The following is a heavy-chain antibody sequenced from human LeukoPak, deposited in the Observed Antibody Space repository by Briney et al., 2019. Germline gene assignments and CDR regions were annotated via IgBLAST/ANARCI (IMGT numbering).Heavy chain of an antibody. D-gene: IGHD6-19*01. CDR3: TTDLYSSGWYGGYYYYMDV. CDR1: GFTFSDYY. CDR2: ISSSGSTI. Sequence: GGSMRLSCAAYGFTFSDYYMSWIRQAPGKGLEWVSYISSSGSTIYYADSVKGRFTISRDNAKNSLYLQMNSLRAEDTAVYYCTTDLYSSGWYGGYYYYMDVWGKGTTVTVSS. J-gene: IGHJ6*03. V-gene: IGHV3-11*04.